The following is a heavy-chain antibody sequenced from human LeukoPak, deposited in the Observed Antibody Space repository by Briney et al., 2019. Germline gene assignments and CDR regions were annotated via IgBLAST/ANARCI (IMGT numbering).Heavy chain of an antibody. CDR1: GASVGSSSYY. CDR2: IYYSGST. CDR3: ARGWYQGYYYDSSGYGPIFDY. D-gene: IGHD3-22*01. V-gene: IGHV4-39*07. Sequence: PSETLSLTCTVSGASVGSSSYYWGWVRQPPGKGLEWMGYIYYSGSTYYNPSLKSRVTISVDTSKNQFSLKLSSVTAADTAVYYCARGWYQGYYYDSSGYGPIFDYWGQGTLVTVSS. J-gene: IGHJ4*02.